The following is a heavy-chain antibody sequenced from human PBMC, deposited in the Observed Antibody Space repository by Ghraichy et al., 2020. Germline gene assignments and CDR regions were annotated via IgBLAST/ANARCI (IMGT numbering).Heavy chain of an antibody. CDR2: IYYSGST. CDR1: GGSISSYY. V-gene: IGHV4-59*01. D-gene: IGHD3-22*01. Sequence: SETLSLTCTVSGGSISSYYWSWIRQPPGKGLEWIGYIYYSGSTNYNPSLKSRVTISVDTSKNQFSLKLSSVTAADTAVYYCASAALPGTTYYYDSSGLDYWGQGTLVTVSS. J-gene: IGHJ4*02. CDR3: ASAALPGTTYYYDSSGLDY.